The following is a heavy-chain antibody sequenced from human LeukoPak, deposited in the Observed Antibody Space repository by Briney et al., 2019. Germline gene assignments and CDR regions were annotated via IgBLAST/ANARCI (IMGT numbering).Heavy chain of an antibody. CDR1: GFTFSSYS. CDR3: ARSEYSYGYFDY. V-gene: IGHV3-21*01. J-gene: IGHJ4*02. Sequence: PGGSLRLSCAASGFTFSSYSMNWVRQAPGKGLEWVSSIRCSSSYIYYADSVKGRFTISRDNAKNSLYRQMNSLRAEDTAVYYCARSEYSYGYFDYWGQGTLVTVSS. D-gene: IGHD5-18*01. CDR2: IRCSSSYI.